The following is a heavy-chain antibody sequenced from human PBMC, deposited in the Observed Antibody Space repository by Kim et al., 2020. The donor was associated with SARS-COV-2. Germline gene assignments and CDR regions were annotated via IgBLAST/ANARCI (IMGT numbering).Heavy chain of an antibody. Sequence: QGRVTITRDTSASTAYMELSSLRSEDTAVYYCARDRGYSYGYFSYYFDYWGQGTLVTVSS. J-gene: IGHJ4*02. V-gene: IGHV1-3*01. CDR3: ARDRGYSYGYFSYYFDY. D-gene: IGHD5-18*01.